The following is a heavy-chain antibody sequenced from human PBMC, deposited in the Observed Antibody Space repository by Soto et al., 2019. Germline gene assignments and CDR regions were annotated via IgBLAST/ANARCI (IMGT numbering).Heavy chain of an antibody. CDR3: ARVTIFGVVTTGWFDP. V-gene: IGHV4-34*01. CDR1: GGSFSGYY. D-gene: IGHD3-3*01. CDR2: INHSGST. J-gene: IGHJ5*02. Sequence: SETLSLTCAVYGGSFSGYYWSWIRQPPGKGLEWIGEINHSGSTNYNPSLKSRVTISVDTSKNQFSLNLSSVTAADTAVYYCARVTIFGVVTTGWFDPWGQGTLVTVSS.